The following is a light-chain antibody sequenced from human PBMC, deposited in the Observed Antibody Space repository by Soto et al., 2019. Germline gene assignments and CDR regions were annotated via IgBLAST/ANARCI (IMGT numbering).Light chain of an antibody. CDR2: EVN. CDR1: SSDVGGYNY. CDR3: QSYDNSLSGSYV. J-gene: IGLJ1*01. V-gene: IGLV2-8*01. Sequence: QSALTQPPSASGSPGQSVAISCTGTSSDVGGYNYVSWYQQHPGKAPKLMIYEVNKRPSGVPDRFSGSKSGTSASLAITGLQAEDEADYYCQSYDNSLSGSYVFGSGTKLTVL.